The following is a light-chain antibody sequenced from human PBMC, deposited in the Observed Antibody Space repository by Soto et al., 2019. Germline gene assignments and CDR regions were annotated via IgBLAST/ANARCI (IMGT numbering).Light chain of an antibody. CDR3: QQANSFPIT. CDR2: TGS. V-gene: IGKV1-12*01. CDR1: QGISNW. J-gene: IGKJ4*01. Sequence: DIQMTQSPSSVSASVGDRVSITCRASQGISNWLAWYQQKPGRAPKLLIYTGSSLQSGVPSRFSVTGSGTDFTLTISSLQPEDVATYYCQQANSFPITFGGGTKVEIK.